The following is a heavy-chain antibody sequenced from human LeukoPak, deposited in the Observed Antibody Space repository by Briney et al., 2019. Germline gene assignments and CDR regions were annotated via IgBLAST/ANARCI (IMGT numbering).Heavy chain of an antibody. CDR3: ARLAGRTVTTNYFHH. Sequence: SETLSLTCTVSGVSTYDFYWTWIGEPPGKGRGGSGDVYYRGDTAYNPSLKSRVSISADTSNNRFTLKLSSVPAADTAVYYCARLAGRTVTTNYFHHWGQGTLVTVSS. D-gene: IGHD4-17*01. V-gene: IGHV4-59*08. J-gene: IGHJ1*01. CDR1: GVSTYDFY. CDR2: VYYRGDT.